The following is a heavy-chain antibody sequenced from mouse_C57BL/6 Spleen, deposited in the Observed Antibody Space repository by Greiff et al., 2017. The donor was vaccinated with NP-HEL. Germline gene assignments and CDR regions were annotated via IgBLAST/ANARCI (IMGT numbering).Heavy chain of an antibody. V-gene: IGHV14-2*01. CDR2: RESEEGET. J-gene: IGHJ1*03. CDR1: GFNIKDYY. Sequence: VQLQQSGAELVKPGASVKLSCTASGFNIKDYYMNWVKQRTEQGREGRGRRESEEGETKYAPKFQGKATITADTSSNTAYLQLSSLTSEDTAVYYCALYGSSLLVWGTGTTVTVSS. D-gene: IGHD1-1*01. CDR3: ALYGSSLLV.